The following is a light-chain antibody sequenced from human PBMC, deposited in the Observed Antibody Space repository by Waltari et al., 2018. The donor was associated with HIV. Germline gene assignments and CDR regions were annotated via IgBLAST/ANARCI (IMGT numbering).Light chain of an antibody. J-gene: IGKJ1*01. Sequence: EIVMTQSPATLSVSPGEGATLSCRASQSVTSKLAWYQQKFGQAPRPLIYGASTRATGMPARFSGRGSGREFTLTIISLQSEDLALFYCHQYNSWPETFGQGTKVESK. CDR1: QSVTSK. CDR3: HQYNSWPET. CDR2: GAS. V-gene: IGKV3-15*01.